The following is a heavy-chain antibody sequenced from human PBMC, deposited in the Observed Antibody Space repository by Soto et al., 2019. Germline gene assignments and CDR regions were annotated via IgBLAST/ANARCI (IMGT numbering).Heavy chain of an antibody. CDR3: ARHGLKTREEAAEYFQH. CDR2: ISSSGSTI. V-gene: IGHV3-11*04. D-gene: IGHD2-8*01. CDR1: GFTFSDYY. J-gene: IGHJ1*01. Sequence: GGSLRLSCAASGFTFSDYYMSWIRQAPGKGLEWVSYISSSGSTIYYADSVKGRFTISRDNSKNTLYLQMNSLRAEDTAVYYCARHGLKTREEAAEYFQHWGQGTLVTVSS.